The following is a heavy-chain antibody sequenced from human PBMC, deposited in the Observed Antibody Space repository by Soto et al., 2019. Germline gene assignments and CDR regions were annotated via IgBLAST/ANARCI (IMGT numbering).Heavy chain of an antibody. CDR1: GGSISSYY. CDR2: IYYSGST. V-gene: IGHV4-59*01. CDR3: ARDGSSGSARNMDF. D-gene: IGHD6-19*01. J-gene: IGHJ6*02. Sequence: SETLSLTCTVSGGSISSYYWSWIRQPPGKGLEWIGYIYYSGSTNYNPSLKSRVTISVDTSKNQFSLKLSSVTAADTAVYYCARDGSSGSARNMDFWGQGTTVTVSS.